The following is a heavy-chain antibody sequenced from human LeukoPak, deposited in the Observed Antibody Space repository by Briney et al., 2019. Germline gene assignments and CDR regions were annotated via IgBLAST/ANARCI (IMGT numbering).Heavy chain of an antibody. CDR1: GYTFTAYY. CDR2: INPNTGGT. Sequence: ASVEVSCKASGYTFTAYYLHWVRQAPGQGLEWMGWINPNTGGTNYAQKFQGGVTMTRDTSISTAYTELSRLKSDDTAVYYCASVYNSGWNFHYWGQGTLVTVSS. V-gene: IGHV1-2*02. D-gene: IGHD6-19*01. J-gene: IGHJ4*02. CDR3: ASVYNSGWNFHY.